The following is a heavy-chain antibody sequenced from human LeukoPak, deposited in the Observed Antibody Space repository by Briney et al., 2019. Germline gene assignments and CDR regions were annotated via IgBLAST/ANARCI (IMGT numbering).Heavy chain of an antibody. V-gene: IGHV3-21*01. CDR3: ARVVNWFDP. CDR1: GFTFNNYA. Sequence: GGSLRLSCAASGFTFNNYAMNWVRQAPGKGLEWVSSISSSGSYIYYLDSVRGRFTISRDNAKNSLYLQMNSLRAEDTAVYYCARVVNWFDPWGQGTLVTVSS. D-gene: IGHD2-15*01. J-gene: IGHJ5*02. CDR2: ISSSGSYI.